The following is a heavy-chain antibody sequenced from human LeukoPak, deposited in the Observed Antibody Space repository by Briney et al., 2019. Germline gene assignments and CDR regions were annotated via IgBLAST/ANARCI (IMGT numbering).Heavy chain of an antibody. Sequence: ASVKVSCKASGYTFTGYYMHWVRQAPGRGLEWMGWINPNSGGTNYAQKFQGRVTMTRDTSISTAYMELSRLRSDDTAVYYCARALRRTVTTFNYWGQGTLVTVSS. D-gene: IGHD4-17*01. CDR3: ARALRRTVTTFNY. V-gene: IGHV1-2*02. J-gene: IGHJ4*02. CDR1: GYTFTGYY. CDR2: INPNSGGT.